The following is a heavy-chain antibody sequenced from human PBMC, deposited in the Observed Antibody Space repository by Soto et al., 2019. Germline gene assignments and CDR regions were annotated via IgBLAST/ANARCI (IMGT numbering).Heavy chain of an antibody. D-gene: IGHD1-26*01. J-gene: IGHJ6*02. CDR3: AKDEMGHGMDV. CDR1: GFTFSSYG. CDR2: ISYDGSNK. V-gene: IGHV3-30*18. Sequence: GSLRLSCAASGFTFSSYGMHWVRQAPGKGLEWVAVISYDGSNKYYADSVKGRFTISRDNSKNTLYLQMNSLRAEDTAVYYCAKDEMGHGMDVWGQGTTVTVSS.